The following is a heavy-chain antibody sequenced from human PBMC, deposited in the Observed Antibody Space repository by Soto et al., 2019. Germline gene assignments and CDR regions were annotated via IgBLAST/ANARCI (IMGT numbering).Heavy chain of an antibody. CDR2: IYPGDSDT. CDR1: GYTFTDYW. CDR3: ARSNSSSWLDAFDI. V-gene: IGHV5-51*01. J-gene: IGHJ3*02. Sequence: GESLKISCKGSGYTFTDYWIGWVRQLPGKGLEWMGIIYPGDSDTRYSTSFQGQVTITADKAISTAYLQWSSLKASDTAMYYCARSNSSSWLDAFDIWGQGTMVTVSS. D-gene: IGHD6-13*01.